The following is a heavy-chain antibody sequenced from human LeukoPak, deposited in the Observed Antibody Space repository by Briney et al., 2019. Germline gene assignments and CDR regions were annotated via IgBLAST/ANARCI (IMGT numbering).Heavy chain of an antibody. CDR2: INHSGST. CDR1: GGSFSGYY. J-gene: IGHJ4*02. CDR3: ASPRVSGWFEEYYFDY. D-gene: IGHD6-19*01. V-gene: IGHV4-34*01. Sequence: SETLSLTCAVYGGSFSGYYWSWIRQPPGKGLEWIGEINHSGSTKYNPSLKNQVTISVDTSKNQFSLKLSSVTAADTAVYYCASPRVSGWFEEYYFDYWGQGTLVTVSS.